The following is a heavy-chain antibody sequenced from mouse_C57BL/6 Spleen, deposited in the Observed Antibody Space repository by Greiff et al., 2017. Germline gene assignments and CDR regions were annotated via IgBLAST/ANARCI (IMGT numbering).Heavy chain of an antibody. CDR3: ARDASGTFAY. D-gene: IGHD4-1*01. V-gene: IGHV7-1*01. Sequence: EVNLVESGGGLVQSGRSLRLSCATSGFTFSDFYMEWVRQAPGKGLEWIAASRNKANDYTTEYSASVKGRFIVSRDTSQSILYLQMNALGAEDTAIYYCARDASGTFAYWGQGALVTVSA. CDR2: SRNKANDYTT. CDR1: GFTFSDFY. J-gene: IGHJ3*01.